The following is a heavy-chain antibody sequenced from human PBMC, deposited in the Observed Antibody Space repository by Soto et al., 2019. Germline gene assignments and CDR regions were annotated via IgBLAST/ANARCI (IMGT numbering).Heavy chain of an antibody. D-gene: IGHD1-26*01. CDR2: ISYDGSNE. CDR3: ARSSAIHSGSP. Sequence: QVQLVESGGRVVQPGGSLRLSCAASGFTFSSYTMHWVRQAPGKGLEWVALISYDGSNEYYADSVKGRFTISRDNSKNTLYLQMNSLRAEDTAVYYCARSSAIHSGSPGGQGTLVTVSS. CDR1: GFTFSSYT. V-gene: IGHV3-30-3*01. J-gene: IGHJ5*02.